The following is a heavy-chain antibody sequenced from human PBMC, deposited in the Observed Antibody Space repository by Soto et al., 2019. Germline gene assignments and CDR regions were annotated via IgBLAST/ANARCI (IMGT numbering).Heavy chain of an antibody. CDR2: INPSSGTT. CDR1: GYIFIHCF. D-gene: IGHD1-26*01. V-gene: IGHV1-46*01. Sequence: QVQLVQSGAEMKQPGASVKLSCQASGYIFIHCFMHWVRQAPGQGLEWMGGINPSSGTTTYAQKFQGRVNVNRDTSTSTVYMELSSLGSGDTAMYYCARSLGETTSLFDYWGQGSLVTVSA. CDR3: ARSLGETTSLFDY. J-gene: IGHJ4*02.